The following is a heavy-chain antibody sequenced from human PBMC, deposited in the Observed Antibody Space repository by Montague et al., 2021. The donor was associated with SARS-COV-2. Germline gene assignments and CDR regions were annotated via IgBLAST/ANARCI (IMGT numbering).Heavy chain of an antibody. V-gene: IGHV4-39*02. CDR1: GGSITNNIDY. CDR3: ARLKRYFDSSGSPSAFDF. D-gene: IGHD3-22*01. CDR2: IYYTGNT. Sequence: SETLSLTCTVSGGSITNNIDYWAWIRQPPGKGLEWIGSIYYTGNTYYNPSLKSRVTISVVTSKNHFTLKLSSVTAAETAVYYCARLKRYFDSSGSPSAFDFWGHGTKGTVSS. J-gene: IGHJ3*01.